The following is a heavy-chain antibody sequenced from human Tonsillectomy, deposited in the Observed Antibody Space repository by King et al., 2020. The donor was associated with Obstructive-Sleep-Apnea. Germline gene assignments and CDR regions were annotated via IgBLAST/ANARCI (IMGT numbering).Heavy chain of an antibody. J-gene: IGHJ4*02. Sequence: VQLVESGGGLVQPGGSLRLSCTASGFTFSYYWMSWVRQAPGKGLEWVANINEHGSEKFYVDSLEGGFTISRDNARNSLFLQLNSLRGDDTAVYYCARAGNVATVDYWGQGTLVTVSS. V-gene: IGHV3-7*03. D-gene: IGHD5-12*01. CDR2: INEHGSEK. CDR1: GFTFSYYW. CDR3: ARAGNVATVDY.